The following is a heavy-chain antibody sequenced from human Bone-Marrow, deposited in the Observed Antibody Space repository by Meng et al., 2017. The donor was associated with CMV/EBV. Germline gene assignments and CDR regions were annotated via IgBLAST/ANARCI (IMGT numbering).Heavy chain of an antibody. CDR1: GFTFSSYA. V-gene: IGHV3-23*03. CDR2: IYSGGGST. J-gene: IGHJ4*02. D-gene: IGHD2-8*01. Sequence: GEYLKISCAASGFTFSSYAMGWVRQGPGKGPEWVSVIYSGGGSTYYADSVKGRFTISRDNSKNTLFLQMSSLRTEDTAVYYCAKEGCTNNICYSNFWGQGTLVTVSS. CDR3: AKEGCTNNICYSNF.